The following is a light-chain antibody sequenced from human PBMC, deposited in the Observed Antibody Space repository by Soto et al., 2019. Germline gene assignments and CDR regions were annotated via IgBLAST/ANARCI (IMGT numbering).Light chain of an antibody. J-gene: IGKJ5*01. V-gene: IGKV3-11*01. CDR1: QSVNSY. CDR3: QQRSNLGT. CDR2: DAS. Sequence: EIVLTQSPATLSLSPGESATISCRASQSVNSYLAWYQQKPSQAPRLLIYDASNRATGIPARFSGSGSGTDFTLTISSLEPEDFAVYYCQQRSNLGTFGQGTRLEIK.